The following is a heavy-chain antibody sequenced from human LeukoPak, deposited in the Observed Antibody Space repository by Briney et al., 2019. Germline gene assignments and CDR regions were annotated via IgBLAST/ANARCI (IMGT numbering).Heavy chain of an antibody. CDR2: IYTSGST. CDR1: GGSISSYY. V-gene: IGHV4-4*07. CDR3: ARGYDSSGYAFDY. Sequence: SETLSLTCTVSGGSISSYYWSWIRQPAGKGLEWIGRIYTSGSTNYNPSLKSRVTISVDTSKNQFSMKLRSATAADTAVYYCARGYDSSGYAFDYWGQGTLVTVSS. J-gene: IGHJ4*02. D-gene: IGHD3-22*01.